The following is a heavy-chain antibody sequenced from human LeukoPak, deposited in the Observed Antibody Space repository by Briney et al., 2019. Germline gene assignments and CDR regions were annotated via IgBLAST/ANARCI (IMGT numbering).Heavy chain of an antibody. J-gene: IGHJ4*02. CDR3: ARHRGISF. Sequence: GGSLRLSCAASGFTFSSHSVNWVRQAPGKGLEWVSYISSSGSTIYYAGSVKGRFTISRDNAKNSLFLQMSYLRDEDTASYYCARHRGISFWGQGTLVTVSS. CDR2: ISSSGSTI. V-gene: IGHV3-48*02. D-gene: IGHD3-16*01. CDR1: GFTFSSHS.